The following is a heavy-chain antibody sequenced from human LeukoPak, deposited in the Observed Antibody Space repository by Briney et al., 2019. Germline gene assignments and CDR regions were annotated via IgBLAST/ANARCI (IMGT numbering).Heavy chain of an antibody. D-gene: IGHD2-21*02. J-gene: IGHJ3*02. V-gene: IGHV5-51*01. CDR1: GYSFTSYW. CDR2: IYPGDSDT. Sequence: GESLKISCKGSGYSFTSYWIGWVRQMPGKGLEWMGIIYPGDSDTRYSPSFQGQVTISADKSISTAYLQWSSLKASDTAMYYCARGGAYCGGDCYSDDAFDIWGQGTMVTVSS. CDR3: ARGGAYCGGDCYSDDAFDI.